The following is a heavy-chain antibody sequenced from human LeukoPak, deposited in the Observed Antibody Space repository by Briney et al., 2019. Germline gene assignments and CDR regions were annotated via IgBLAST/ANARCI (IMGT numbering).Heavy chain of an antibody. CDR1: GFTVSSNY. J-gene: IGHJ4*02. CDR3: ARGGKTSNYFDY. CDR2: IYSCGST. Sequence: GGSLRLSCAASGFTVSSNYMSWVRQAPGKGLEWVSVIYSCGSTYYADSVKGRFTISRDNSKNTLYLQMNSLRAEDTAVYYCARGGKTSNYFDYWGQGNLVTVSS. V-gene: IGHV3-66*03.